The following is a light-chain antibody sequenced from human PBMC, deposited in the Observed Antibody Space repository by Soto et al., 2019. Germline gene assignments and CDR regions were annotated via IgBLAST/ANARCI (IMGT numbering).Light chain of an antibody. Sequence: QSALTQPASVSGSPGQSITISCTGTSSDVGGYNYVSWYQQHPGKAPKPMIYDVSNRPSGVSNRFSGSKSGNTASLTISGLQDEDEADYYCSSYTSSSTFVVFGGGTKLTVI. CDR3: SSYTSSSTFVV. CDR2: DVS. V-gene: IGLV2-14*01. CDR1: SSDVGGYNY. J-gene: IGLJ2*01.